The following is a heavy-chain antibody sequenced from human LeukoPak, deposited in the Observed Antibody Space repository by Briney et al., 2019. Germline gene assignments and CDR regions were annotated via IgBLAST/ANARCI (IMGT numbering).Heavy chain of an antibody. D-gene: IGHD6-6*01. V-gene: IGHV3-48*01. CDR2: ISSSTTNM. CDR1: GFTFSTYS. Sequence: GGSLRLSCAASGFTFSTYSMNWVRQAPGKGLEWVSYISSSTTNMYYADSVKGRFTISRDNAKNSLYLQMNSLRAEDTAVYYCAREYSSSSGRSFDYWGQGTLVTVSS. CDR3: AREYSSSSGRSFDY. J-gene: IGHJ4*02.